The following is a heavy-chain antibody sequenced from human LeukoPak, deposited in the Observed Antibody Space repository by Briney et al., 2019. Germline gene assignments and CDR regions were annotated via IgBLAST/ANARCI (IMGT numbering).Heavy chain of an antibody. CDR3: AREPRGYSYGSSGPLWYFDL. Sequence: SETLSLTCTVSGGSISSSSYYWGWIRQPPGKGLEWIGSIYYSGSTYYNPSLKSRVTISVDTSKNQFSLKLSSVTAADTAVYYCAREPRGYSYGSSGPLWYFDLWGRGTLVTVSS. V-gene: IGHV4-39*07. J-gene: IGHJ2*01. CDR2: IYYSGST. CDR1: GGSISSSSYY. D-gene: IGHD5-18*01.